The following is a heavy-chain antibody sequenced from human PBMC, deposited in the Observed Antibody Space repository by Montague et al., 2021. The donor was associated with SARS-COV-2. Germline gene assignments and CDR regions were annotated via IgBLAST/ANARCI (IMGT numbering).Heavy chain of an antibody. CDR2: IYYSGST. Sequence: TLSLTCTVSGGSISSGGYYWSWIRQPPGKGLEWIGYIYYSGSTYYNPSLKSRVTISVDTSKNQFSLKLSSVTAADTAVYYCACYVDSSGGRNPRGSGTFDYWGQGTLVTVSS. J-gene: IGHJ4*02. V-gene: IGHV4-31*03. D-gene: IGHD6-19*01. CDR3: ACYVDSSGGRNPRGSGTFDY. CDR1: GGSISSGGYY.